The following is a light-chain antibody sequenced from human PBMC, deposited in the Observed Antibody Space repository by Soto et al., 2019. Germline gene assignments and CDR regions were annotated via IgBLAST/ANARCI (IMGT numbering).Light chain of an antibody. Sequence: EIVFTQSPCTLSLSLPDRATLSSMTSQSVGKNYLGWYQQKPGQAPRLLVYDASTRATGVPDRFSGSGSGTEFSLTISRLEPEDFAVYYCQQYASEPLTFGGGTKVDIK. CDR2: DAS. J-gene: IGKJ4*01. V-gene: IGKV3-20*01. CDR3: QQYASEPLT. CDR1: QSVGKNY.